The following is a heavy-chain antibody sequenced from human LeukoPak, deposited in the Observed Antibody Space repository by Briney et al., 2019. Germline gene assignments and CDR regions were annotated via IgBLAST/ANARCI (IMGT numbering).Heavy chain of an antibody. J-gene: IGHJ4*02. D-gene: IGHD3-22*01. CDR2: IYYSGST. Sequence: PSETLSLTCTVSGGAISSYYWSWIRKPPGRGLEWIGYIYYSGSTNYNPSLKSRVTILVDTSKNQFSLKLSSVTAADTAVYYCARGRDSCDSSGAFDYWGQGALVTVSS. CDR1: GGAISSYY. V-gene: IGHV4-59*01. CDR3: ARGRDSCDSSGAFDY.